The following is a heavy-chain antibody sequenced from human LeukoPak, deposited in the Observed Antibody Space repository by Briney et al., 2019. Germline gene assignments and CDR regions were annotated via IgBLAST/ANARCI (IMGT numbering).Heavy chain of an antibody. D-gene: IGHD5-18*01. V-gene: IGHV3-23*01. J-gene: IGHJ4*02. CDR1: GFTFSSYA. CDR3: ARTGYNYGTPPNY. CDR2: ITDSGTGT. Sequence: GGSLRLSCAASGFTFSSYALSWVRQAPGKGLEWVSGITDSGTGTYYADSVKGRFTISRDNSKNTVYLQMSSLRAEDTAVYYCARTGYNYGTPPNYWGQGTLVTVSS.